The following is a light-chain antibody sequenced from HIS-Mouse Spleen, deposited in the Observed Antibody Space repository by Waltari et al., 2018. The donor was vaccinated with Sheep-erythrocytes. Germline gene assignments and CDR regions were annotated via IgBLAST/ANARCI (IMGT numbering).Light chain of an antibody. V-gene: IGLV1-44*01. CDR3: AAWDDSLNGYV. Sequence: QSVLTQPPSASGTPGQRVTISCSGSISNIGSNPVNWYQQLPGTAPKLLIYSNNQRPSGVPDRFSGSKSGTSASLAISGLQSEDEADYYCAAWDDSLNGYVFGTGTKVTVL. CDR1: ISNIGSNP. CDR2: SNN. J-gene: IGLJ1*01.